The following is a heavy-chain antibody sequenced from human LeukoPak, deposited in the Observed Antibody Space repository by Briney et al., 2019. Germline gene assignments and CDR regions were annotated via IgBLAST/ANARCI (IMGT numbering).Heavy chain of an antibody. J-gene: IGHJ4*02. CDR2: IYSGGST. CDR3: ARAGDCSSTSCHIGY. V-gene: IGHV3-66*01. Sequence: GGSLRLSCAASGFTVSSNYMSWVRQAPGKGLEWVSVIYSGGSTYYADSVKGRFTISRDNSKNTLYLQMNSLRAEDTAVYYCARAGDCSSTSCHIGYWGQGTLVTVSS. D-gene: IGHD2-2*02. CDR1: GFTVSSNY.